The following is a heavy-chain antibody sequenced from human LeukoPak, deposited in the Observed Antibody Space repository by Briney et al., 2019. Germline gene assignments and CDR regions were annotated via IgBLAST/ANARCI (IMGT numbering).Heavy chain of an antibody. J-gene: IGHJ4*02. CDR3: ARGAWAMRLAS. Sequence: PSETLSLTCAVYGESLNSHYWSWIRQPPGKGLEWIGEIYESGSTEYNPSLKSRVTISMVPSKQQFSLSLSSVTAADTAVYYCARGAWAMRLASWGLGTPVIVSS. CDR2: IYESGST. D-gene: IGHD2-2*01. CDR1: GESLNSHY. V-gene: IGHV4-34*01.